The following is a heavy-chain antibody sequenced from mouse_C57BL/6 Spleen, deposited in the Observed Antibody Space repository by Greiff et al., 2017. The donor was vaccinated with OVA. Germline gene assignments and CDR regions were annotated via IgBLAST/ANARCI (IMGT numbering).Heavy chain of an antibody. CDR1: GFNFNDYY. CDR3: ASTSRDYDNAMDY. D-gene: IGHD2-4*01. Sequence: EVMLVESGAELVKPGASVKLSCTASGFNFNDYYMHWVKQRTEQGLEWIGMIDPEDGETNYNPKFQGKATITADTSSNTADLQLSSLTSDDTAVYYCASTSRDYDNAMDYWGQGTSVTVSS. J-gene: IGHJ4*01. V-gene: IGHV14-2*01. CDR2: IDPEDGET.